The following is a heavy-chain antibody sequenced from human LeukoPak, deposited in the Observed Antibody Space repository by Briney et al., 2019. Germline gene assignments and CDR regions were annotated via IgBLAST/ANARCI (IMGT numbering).Heavy chain of an antibody. V-gene: IGHV4-59*08. CDR1: GGSISSYY. Sequence: PSETLSLTCTVSGGSISSYYWSWIRQPPGRGLEWIGYIYYSGSSNYNPSLKSRVTISVDTSKNQFSLKLSSVTAADTAVYYCARHCSGGSCHSNDAFDIWGQGTMVTVSS. D-gene: IGHD2-15*01. CDR2: IYYSGSS. CDR3: ARHCSGGSCHSNDAFDI. J-gene: IGHJ3*02.